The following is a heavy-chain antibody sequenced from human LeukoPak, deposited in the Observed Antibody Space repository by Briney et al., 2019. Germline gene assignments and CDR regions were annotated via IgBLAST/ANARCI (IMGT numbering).Heavy chain of an antibody. J-gene: IGHJ6*02. V-gene: IGHV3-30*18. CDR2: ISYDESSK. Sequence: GGSLRLSCAASGFTFSNYGMHRVRQAPGKGLEWVTFISYDESSKYYADSVKGRFTISRDNSKNTLYLQMNSLRAEDTAVYYCAKIACSSTSCYRNYYYNMDVWGQGTTVTVSS. CDR1: GFTFSNYG. D-gene: IGHD2-2*02. CDR3: AKIACSSTSCYRNYYYNMDV.